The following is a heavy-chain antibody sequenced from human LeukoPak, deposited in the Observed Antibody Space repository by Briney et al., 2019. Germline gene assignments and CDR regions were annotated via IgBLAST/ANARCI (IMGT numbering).Heavy chain of an antibody. J-gene: IGHJ4*02. Sequence: GGSLRLSCAASGFTFDDYAMHWVRQAPGKGLEWVSGISWNSGSIGYADSVKGRFTISRDNSKHTLYLQMHSLRAEDSALYYCAKGVNMAHPYYFDYWGQGTPVTVSS. CDR3: AKGVNMAHPYYFDY. CDR2: ISWNSGSI. CDR1: GFTFDDYA. V-gene: IGHV3-9*01. D-gene: IGHD4/OR15-4a*01.